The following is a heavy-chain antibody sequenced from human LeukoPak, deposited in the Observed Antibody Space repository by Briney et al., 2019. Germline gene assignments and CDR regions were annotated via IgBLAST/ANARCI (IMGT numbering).Heavy chain of an antibody. D-gene: IGHD4-23*01. CDR1: GYTLNELS. V-gene: IGHV1-24*01. CDR2: FDPEDGET. CDR3: ATDRFDGGDYGGHAY. Sequence: ASVKVSCKVSGYTLNELSMHWVRQAPGKGLEWMGGFDPEDGETPYAQKFQARVTMTEDTSTDTAYMELSSLRSGDTAVYYCATDRFDGGDYGGHAYWGQGTLITVSS. J-gene: IGHJ4*02.